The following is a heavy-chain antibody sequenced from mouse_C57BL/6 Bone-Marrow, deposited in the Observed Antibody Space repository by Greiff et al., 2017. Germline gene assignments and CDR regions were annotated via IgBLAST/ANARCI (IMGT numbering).Heavy chain of an antibody. CDR2: IIPGDGDT. CDR3: ARSRGNYPFDY. J-gene: IGHJ2*01. D-gene: IGHD2-1*01. V-gene: IGHV1-82*01. Sequence: QVQLQQSGPELVKPGASVKISCKASGYAFSSSWMNWVKQRPGKGLEWIGRIIPGDGDTNYNGNFKGKATLTADKSSSTAYMQLSSLTSEDSAVYFCARSRGNYPFDYWGQGTTLTVSS. CDR1: GYAFSSSW.